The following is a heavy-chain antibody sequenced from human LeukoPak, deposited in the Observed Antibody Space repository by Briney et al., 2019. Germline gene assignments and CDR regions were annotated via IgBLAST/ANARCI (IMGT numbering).Heavy chain of an antibody. Sequence: WGSLRLSCAASGFIVNNNYMSWVRQAPGKGLEWVSVFYSGGSTYYADSVKDRFTISRDSSKNTVYLQMNSLRAADTAVYYCARGAGSAAPFDYWGQGTLVTVSS. CDR2: FYSGGST. V-gene: IGHV3-53*01. D-gene: IGHD3-10*01. J-gene: IGHJ4*02. CDR3: ARGAGSAAPFDY. CDR1: GFIVNNNY.